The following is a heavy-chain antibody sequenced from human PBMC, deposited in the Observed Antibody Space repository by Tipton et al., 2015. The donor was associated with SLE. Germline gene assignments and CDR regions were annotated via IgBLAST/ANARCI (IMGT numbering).Heavy chain of an antibody. V-gene: IGHV4-61*02. CDR3: ARWFRGYDV. CDR2: IYTSGST. J-gene: IGHJ6*02. CDR1: GGSISSGGYY. Sequence: LRLSCTVSGGSISSGGYYWSWIRQPAGKGLEWIGRIYTSGSTNYNPSLKSRVTISVDTSKNQFSLKLTSVTAADTAVYYCARWFRGYDVWGQGTTVTVSS. D-gene: IGHD3-10*01.